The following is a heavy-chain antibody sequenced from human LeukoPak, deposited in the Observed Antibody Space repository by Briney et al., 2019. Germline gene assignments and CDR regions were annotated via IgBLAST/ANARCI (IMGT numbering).Heavy chain of an antibody. V-gene: IGHV4-59*01. J-gene: IGHJ4*02. CDR2: IYNSGST. CDR1: GVSISSYH. Sequence: SETLSLTCTVSGVSISSYHWTWIRQPPGEGLEWIGHIYNSGSTNYNPSLRGRVTISLDTSKNLVSLKLSSVTAADTAMYYCARKDGDGWGQGTLVTVSS. CDR3: ARKDGDG. D-gene: IGHD5-24*01.